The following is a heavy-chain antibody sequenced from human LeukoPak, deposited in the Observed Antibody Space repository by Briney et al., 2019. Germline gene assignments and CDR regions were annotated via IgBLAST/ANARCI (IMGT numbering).Heavy chain of an antibody. CDR3: ARVSHVVGATRGYCYYGMDV. V-gene: IGHV3-72*01. Sequence: GGSLRLSCAASGFTFSDHYMDWVRQAPGKGLEWVGRTRNKANSYTTEYAASVKGRFTISRDDSKNSLYLQMNSLKTEDTAVYYCARVSHVVGATRGYCYYGMDVWGQGTTVTVSS. J-gene: IGHJ6*02. CDR1: GFTFSDHY. CDR2: TRNKANSYTT. D-gene: IGHD1-26*01.